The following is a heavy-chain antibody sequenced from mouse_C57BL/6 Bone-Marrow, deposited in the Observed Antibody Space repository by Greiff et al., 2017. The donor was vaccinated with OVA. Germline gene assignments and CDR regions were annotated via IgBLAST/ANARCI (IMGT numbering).Heavy chain of an antibody. J-gene: IGHJ4*01. CDR2: INPGSGGT. D-gene: IGHD2-3*01. CDR1: GYAFTNYL. CDR3: ARSGYDGYYYDY. V-gene: IGHV1-54*01. Sequence: QVQLRQSGAELVRPGTSVKVSCKASGYAFTNYLIEWVKQRPGQGLEWIGVINPGSGGTNYNEKFKGKATLTADKSSSTAYMQLSSLTSEDSAVYFCARSGYDGYYYDYWGQGTSVTVSS.